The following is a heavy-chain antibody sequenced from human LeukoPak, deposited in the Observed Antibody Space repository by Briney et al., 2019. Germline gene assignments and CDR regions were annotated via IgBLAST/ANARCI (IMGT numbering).Heavy chain of an antibody. D-gene: IGHD3-3*02. Sequence: ASVKVSCKASGGTFSSYAISWVRQAPGQGLEWMGGIIPIFGTANYAQKFQGRVTITADKSTSTAYMELSSLRSEDTAVYYCASHPPRGLAKLAGFDPGGQGTLVTVST. V-gene: IGHV1-69*06. CDR1: GGTFSSYA. CDR2: IIPIFGTA. J-gene: IGHJ5*02. CDR3: ASHPPRGLAKLAGFDP.